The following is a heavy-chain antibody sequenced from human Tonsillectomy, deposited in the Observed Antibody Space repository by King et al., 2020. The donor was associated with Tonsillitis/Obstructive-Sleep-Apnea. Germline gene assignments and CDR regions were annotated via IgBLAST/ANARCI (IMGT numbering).Heavy chain of an antibody. CDR1: SGSISSSSYY. D-gene: IGHD3-9*01. J-gene: IGHJ5*02. CDR3: AKSWSLYNWFDP. Sequence: QLQESGPGLVKPSETLSLTCTVSSGSISSSSYYWGWIRQPPGKGLEWIGSIYYSGSTYYNPSLKSRVTISVDTSKNQFSLKLSSVTAADTAVYYCAKSWSLYNWFDPWGQGTLVTVSS. CDR2: IYYSGST. V-gene: IGHV4-39*01.